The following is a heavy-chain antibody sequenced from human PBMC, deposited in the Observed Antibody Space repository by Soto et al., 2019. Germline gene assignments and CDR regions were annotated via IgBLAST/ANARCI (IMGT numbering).Heavy chain of an antibody. CDR1: GGSVSVYY. V-gene: IGHV4-59*02. CDR2: IYASGSP. D-gene: IGHD1-26*01. J-gene: IGHJ4*02. CDR3: ARGVGSSPPQY. Sequence: QVQLQESGPGQVKPSETLSLTCTISGGSVSVYYWSWIRQSTGQGLEWIGYIYASGSPYYNPSLRSRATISADTSKNQISLKLTSPTAADTAVYYCARGVGSSPPQYWGRGTLVTVSS.